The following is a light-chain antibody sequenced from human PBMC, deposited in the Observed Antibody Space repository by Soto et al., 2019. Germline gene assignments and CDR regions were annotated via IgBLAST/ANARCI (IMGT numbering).Light chain of an antibody. CDR3: LQDHNYPFT. Sequence: AIQMTQSPSSLSASVGDRVTITCRASQGIRNDLGWYQQKPGKAPNLLIYGASSSQSGVPSRFSGSGSGTDFTLTSSSLQPEDFATYYCLQDHNYPFTFGQGTKVEIK. CDR2: GAS. V-gene: IGKV1-6*01. CDR1: QGIRND. J-gene: IGKJ1*01.